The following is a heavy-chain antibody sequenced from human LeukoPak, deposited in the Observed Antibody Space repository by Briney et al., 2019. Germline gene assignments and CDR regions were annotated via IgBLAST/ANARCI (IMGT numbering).Heavy chain of an antibody. V-gene: IGHV4-39*01. CDR1: GGSISSSAYY. CDR3: TRQWSNFWSDN. J-gene: IGHJ4*02. D-gene: IGHD3-3*01. Sequence: SETLSLTCTVSGGSISSSAYYWGWIRQPPGEGLEWIGSMFYRGSTNYNPSLKSRVTIAVDTSKNQFFLRLTSMTAADTAVYYCTRQWSNFWSDNWGQGTLVTVSS. CDR2: MFYRGST.